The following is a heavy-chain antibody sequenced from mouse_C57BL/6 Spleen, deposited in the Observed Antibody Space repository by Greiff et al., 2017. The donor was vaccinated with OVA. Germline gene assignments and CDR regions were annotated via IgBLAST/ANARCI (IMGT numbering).Heavy chain of an antibody. J-gene: IGHJ4*01. D-gene: IGHD2-2*01. V-gene: IGHV1-72*01. CDR1: GYTFTSYW. CDR3: SREGGYGYDELSMDY. CDR2: IAPTSGGT. Sequence: QVQLQQPGAELVKPGASVKLSCKASGYTFTSYWMHWVKQRPGRGLEWIGRIAPTSGGTKYNEKFKSKATLTVDKPSSTASMQLSSLTSEDSAVYYCSREGGYGYDELSMDYWGQGTSVTVSS.